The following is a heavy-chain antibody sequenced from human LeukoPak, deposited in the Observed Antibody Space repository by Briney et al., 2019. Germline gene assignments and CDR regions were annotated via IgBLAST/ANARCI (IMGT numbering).Heavy chain of an antibody. CDR3: ATDPLVLLPPAMPDY. Sequence: SGGSLRLSCAASGFTFSNYAMSWVRQAPGKGLEWVPSISGSGGSIYYADSVKGRFTISRDNSKNTLYLQMNSLRAEDTAGYYCATDPLVLLPPAMPDYWGQGTRVSVS. V-gene: IGHV3-23*01. CDR2: ISGSGGSI. CDR1: GFTFSNYA. J-gene: IGHJ4*02. D-gene: IGHD2-2*01.